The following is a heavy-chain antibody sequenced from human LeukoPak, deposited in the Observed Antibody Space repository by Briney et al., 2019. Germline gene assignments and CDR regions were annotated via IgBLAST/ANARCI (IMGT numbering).Heavy chain of an antibody. Sequence: SETLSLTCTVSGDSIRSSSYYWGWIRQPPGKGLEWIAAIANVYYSGSTYYNPSLKSRLTISVDTSKKQFSLKLSSVTAADTAVYYCARLGLIAVAGLDYWGQGTLVTVSS. CDR2: IANVYYSGST. J-gene: IGHJ4*02. CDR1: GDSIRSSSYY. V-gene: IGHV4-39*01. D-gene: IGHD6-19*01. CDR3: ARLGLIAVAGLDY.